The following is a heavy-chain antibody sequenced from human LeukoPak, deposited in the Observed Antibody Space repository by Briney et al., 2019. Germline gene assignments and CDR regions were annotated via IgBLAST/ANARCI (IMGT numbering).Heavy chain of an antibody. D-gene: IGHD3-22*01. J-gene: IGHJ4*02. CDR1: GDSITSGGYY. V-gene: IGHV4-31*03. CDR2: IYYSGST. CDR3: ARGPYYYDSKTFDY. Sequence: SETLSLTCTVSGDSITSGGYYWTWIRQYPGKGLEWIGYIYYSGSTHYNPSLKSRFRISVDTSKNQFSLKLSSVTAADTAVYYCARGPYYYDSKTFDYWGQGTLVTVSS.